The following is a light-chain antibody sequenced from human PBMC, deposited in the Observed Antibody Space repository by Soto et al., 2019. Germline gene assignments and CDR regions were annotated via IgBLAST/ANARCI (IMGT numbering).Light chain of an antibody. V-gene: IGKV3D-20*02. J-gene: IGKJ5*01. CDR1: QSVSSSY. CDR2: DAS. CDR3: KQANSFPIT. Sequence: EVVLTQSPVTLSLSPGERATLSCRASQSVSSSYLAWYQQKPGQAHRLLIYDASTRATGIQDRFSGSGSGTDFTLTIRSLQPEDFATYFCKQANSFPITFGQGTRLEIK.